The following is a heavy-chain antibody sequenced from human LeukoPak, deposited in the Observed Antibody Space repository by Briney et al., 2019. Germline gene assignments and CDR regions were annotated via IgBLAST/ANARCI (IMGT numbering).Heavy chain of an antibody. D-gene: IGHD2-21*01. J-gene: IGHJ4*02. CDR1: GFTFSTYS. Sequence: GGSLRLSCAASGFTFSTYSIHWVRQAPGKGLEWMALISYDGNNKYYADSVKGRFTISRVNSKNTLYLQMNSLRAEDTAVYYCARVFGIYYFDFWGQGTLVTVSS. CDR2: ISYDGNNK. CDR3: ARVFGIYYFDF. V-gene: IGHV3-30*04.